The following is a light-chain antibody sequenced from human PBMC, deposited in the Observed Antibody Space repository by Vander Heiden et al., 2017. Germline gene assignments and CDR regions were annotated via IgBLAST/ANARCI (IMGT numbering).Light chain of an antibody. J-gene: IGKJ3*01. CDR3: QQSYSVSGFN. Sequence: DIQMTQSPSSLSASVGDRIIITCRASQNIASDLNWYQQKSGKAPELLIYAASSLQSGVPSRFSGSGSGTDFSLTISGPQPEDFATYYCQQSYSVSGFNFGPGTKVDLK. V-gene: IGKV1-39*01. CDR1: QNIASD. CDR2: AAS.